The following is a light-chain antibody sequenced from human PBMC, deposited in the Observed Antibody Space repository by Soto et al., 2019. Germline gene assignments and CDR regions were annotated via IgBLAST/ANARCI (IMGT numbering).Light chain of an antibody. CDR1: SSNIGADYD. V-gene: IGLV1-40*01. Sequence: QPVLTQPPSVSGAPGQRVTISCTGSSSNIGADYDVHWYQQLPGTAPKLLIYGNSNRPSGVPDRFSGSKSDTSASLAITGLQAEDEADYYCQSYDSSLSVVVFGGGTKLTVL. CDR2: GNS. CDR3: QSYDSSLSVVV. J-gene: IGLJ2*01.